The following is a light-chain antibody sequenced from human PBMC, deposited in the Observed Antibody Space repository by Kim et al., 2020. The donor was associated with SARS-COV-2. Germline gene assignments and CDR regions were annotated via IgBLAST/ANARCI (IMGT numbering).Light chain of an antibody. J-gene: IGKJ1*01. CDR1: QSVFNSY. V-gene: IGKV3-20*01. CDR2: GAS. CDR3: QQYGSSPWT. Sequence: SPGERATLSGRASQSVFNSYLAWYQQKPGQAPRLLIYGASSRATGIPDRFSGSGSGTDFTLTISRLEPEDFAVFYCQQYGSSPWTFGQGTKVDIK.